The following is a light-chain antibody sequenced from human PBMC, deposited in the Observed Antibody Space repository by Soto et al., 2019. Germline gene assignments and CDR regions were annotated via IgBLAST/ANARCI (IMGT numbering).Light chain of an antibody. CDR1: QGIDTY. V-gene: IGKV1-13*02. CDR3: QQYGTSRHGT. CDR2: DAS. J-gene: IGKJ5*01. Sequence: AIHLTQSPXSRSXSXXXXXXMXXRXSQGIDTYLAWYQQKPGRAPKLLIYDASSLESGVPSRFSGSGSGTDFTLTISSLQPEDFAVYYCQQYGTSRHGTFGQGTRLEV.